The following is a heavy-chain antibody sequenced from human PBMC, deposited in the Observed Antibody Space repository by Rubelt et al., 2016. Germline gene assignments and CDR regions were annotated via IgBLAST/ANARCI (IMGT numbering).Heavy chain of an antibody. Sequence: QVQLQESDPGQAKPSETLSLTCTVSGGSINSYYWSWIRQPPGKRLEWMGYIYYCGSTNYNPSLKSRVTISLDTSKNQFSRKLNSVTAADTAVYYCARGQVATDYWGQGTLVTVSS. V-gene: IGHV4-59*12. D-gene: IGHD5-12*01. CDR1: GGSINSYY. CDR2: IYYCGST. CDR3: ARGQVATDY. J-gene: IGHJ4*02.